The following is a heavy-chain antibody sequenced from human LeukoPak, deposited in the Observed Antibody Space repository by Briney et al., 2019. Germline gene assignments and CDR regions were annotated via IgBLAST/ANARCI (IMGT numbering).Heavy chain of an antibody. J-gene: IGHJ6*02. CDR2: IYYSGST. CDR1: GGSISSYY. D-gene: IGHD6-19*01. CDR3: ARGLYSSGWYVPAQFYYYYGMDV. V-gene: IGHV4-59*01. Sequence: PSETLSLTCTVSGGSISSYYWSWIRQPPGKGLEWIGYIYYSGSTNYNPSLKSRVTISVDTSKNQFSLKLSSVTAADTAVYYCARGLYSSGWYVPAQFYYYYGMDVWGQGTTVTVSS.